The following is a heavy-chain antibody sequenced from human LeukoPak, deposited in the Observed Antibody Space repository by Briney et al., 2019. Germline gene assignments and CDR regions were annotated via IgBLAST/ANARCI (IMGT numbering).Heavy chain of an antibody. Sequence: GGSLRLSCAASGFTFSSYWMSWVRQAPGKGLEWVANIKQDGSEKYYVDSVKGRFTISRDNAKNSLYLQMNSLRAEDTAVYYCARDACSSTSCYIYREDYWGQGTLVTVSS. CDR2: IKQDGSEK. V-gene: IGHV3-7*01. CDR3: ARDACSSTSCYIYREDY. D-gene: IGHD2-2*02. J-gene: IGHJ4*02. CDR1: GFTFSSYW.